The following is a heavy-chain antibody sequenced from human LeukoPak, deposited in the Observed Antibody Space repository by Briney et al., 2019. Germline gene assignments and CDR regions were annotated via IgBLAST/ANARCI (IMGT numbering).Heavy chain of an antibody. CDR3: AKALIKSITGTIDY. CDR1: GFTFSSYA. D-gene: IGHD1-20*01. Sequence: GGSLRLSCAASGFTFSSYAMSWVRQAPGKGLEWVSAISGSGGSTYYADSVKGRFTISRDNSKNTLYLQMNSLRAEDTAVYYCAKALIKSITGTIDYWGQGTLVTVSS. CDR2: ISGSGGST. J-gene: IGHJ4*02. V-gene: IGHV3-23*01.